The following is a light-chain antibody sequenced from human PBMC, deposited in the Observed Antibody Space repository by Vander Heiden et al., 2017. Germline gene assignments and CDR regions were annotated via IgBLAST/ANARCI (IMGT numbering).Light chain of an antibody. J-gene: IGKJ1*01. Sequence: IQIIQSSSSPAGSARDRVTITCRASQGISNYLAWYQQKPGKVPKLLIYAASTLQSGVPSRFSGSGSGTDFTLTISSLQPEDVATYYCQKYNSALWTFGQGTKVEIK. CDR2: AAS. V-gene: IGKV1-27*01. CDR3: QKYNSALWT. CDR1: QGISNY.